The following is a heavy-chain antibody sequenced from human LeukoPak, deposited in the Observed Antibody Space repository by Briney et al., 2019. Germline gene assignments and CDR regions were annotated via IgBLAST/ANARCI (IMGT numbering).Heavy chain of an antibody. CDR1: GFTFSSYW. CDR3: ARDRYYYDSSGYAADW. Sequence: GSLRLSCAAPGFTFSSYWMSWVRQAPGKGLEWVANIKQDGSEKYYVDSVKGRFTISRDNAKNSLYLQMNSLRAEDTAVYYCARDRYYYDSSGYAADWWGQGTLVTVSS. D-gene: IGHD3-22*01. CDR2: IKQDGSEK. J-gene: IGHJ4*02. V-gene: IGHV3-7*01.